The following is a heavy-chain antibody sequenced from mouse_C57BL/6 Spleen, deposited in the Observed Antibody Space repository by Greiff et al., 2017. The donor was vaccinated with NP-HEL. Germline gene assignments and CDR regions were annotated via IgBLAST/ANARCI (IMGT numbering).Heavy chain of an antibody. J-gene: IGHJ3*01. D-gene: IGHD2-4*01. V-gene: IGHV1-19*01. CDR3: ARLGLYYEAY. Sequence: VQLKQSGPVLVKPGASVKMSCKASGYTFTDYYMNWVKQSHGKSLEWIGVINPYNGGTSYNQKFKGKATLTVDKSSSTAYMELNSLTSEDSAVYYCARLGLYYEAYWGQGTLVTVSA. CDR2: INPYNGGT. CDR1: GYTFTDYY.